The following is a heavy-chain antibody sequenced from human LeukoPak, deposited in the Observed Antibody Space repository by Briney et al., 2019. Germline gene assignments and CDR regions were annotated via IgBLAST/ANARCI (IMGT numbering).Heavy chain of an antibody. CDR2: LSGSGTST. V-gene: IGHV3-23*01. J-gene: IGHJ4*02. CDR3: AKQLGYCSDGSCYFPY. D-gene: IGHD2-15*01. Sequence: GGSLRLSCAASGFTFSSYAMSWVRQAPGKGLEWVSALSGSGTSTYHADSVKGRFTISRDNSKSTLCLQMNSLRAEDTAVYYCAKQLGYCSDGSCYFPYWGQGTLVTVSS. CDR1: GFTFSSYA.